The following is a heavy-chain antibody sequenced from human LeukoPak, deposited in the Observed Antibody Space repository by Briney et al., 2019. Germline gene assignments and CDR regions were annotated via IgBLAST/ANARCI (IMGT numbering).Heavy chain of an antibody. V-gene: IGHV1-3*01. Sequence: ASVKASCKVSGYTFTSYAMHWVRQAPGQRLEWMGWINAGNGNTKYSQKFQGRVTITRDTSASTAYMELSSLRSEDTAVYYCARVPRIAAQGHFDYWGQGTLVTVSS. CDR2: INAGNGNT. CDR1: GYTFTSYA. CDR3: ARVPRIAAQGHFDY. D-gene: IGHD6-6*01. J-gene: IGHJ4*02.